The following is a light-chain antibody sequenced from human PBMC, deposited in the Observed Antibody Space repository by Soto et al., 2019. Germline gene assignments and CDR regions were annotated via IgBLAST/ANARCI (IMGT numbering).Light chain of an antibody. CDR1: QSISTW. CDR3: QQYNSYPYT. V-gene: IGKV1-5*01. Sequence: DIQMTQSPSTVSASVGDAVTITCRASQSISTWLAWYQQKPGKAPNLLIYDASTLESGGPSGFSGSGSGTEFPLTISSLHPDDSATYYCQQYNSYPYTFGQGTKLEIK. J-gene: IGKJ2*01. CDR2: DAS.